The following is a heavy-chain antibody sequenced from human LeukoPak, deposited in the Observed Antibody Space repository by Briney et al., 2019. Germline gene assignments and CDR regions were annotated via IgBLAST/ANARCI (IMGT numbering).Heavy chain of an antibody. CDR2: SKSNLDGGTT. Sequence: PGGSLRLSSAAPGFTFTSAWMVWVRQAPGKGREWVGRSKSNLDGGTTDFAAPVNGRFSISRDDLARTLYLQMNNLKADDTGVYYCTTDFSHFDFSSGYYSYWGEGSLVTVSS. CDR1: GFTFTSAW. V-gene: IGHV3-15*05. D-gene: IGHD3-3*01. J-gene: IGHJ4*02. CDR3: TTDFSHFDFSSGYYSY.